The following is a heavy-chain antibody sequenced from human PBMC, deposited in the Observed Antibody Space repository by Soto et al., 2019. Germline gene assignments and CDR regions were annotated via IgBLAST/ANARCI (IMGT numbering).Heavy chain of an antibody. CDR1: GFTFTKSA. D-gene: IGHD3-3*01. Sequence: GGSLRLSCSTSGFTFTKSAMHWVRQAPGKGLEYVSGSSVNGEKTYYADSVKGRVIISRDNAMNSLYLQMNSLSDEDTAVYYCARGGWNYDCIDVWGQGTTVTVSS. CDR2: SSVNGEKT. V-gene: IGHV3-64*04. CDR3: ARGGWNYDCIDV. J-gene: IGHJ6*02.